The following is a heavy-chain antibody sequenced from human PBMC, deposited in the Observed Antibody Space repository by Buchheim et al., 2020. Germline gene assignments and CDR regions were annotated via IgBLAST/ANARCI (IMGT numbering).Heavy chain of an antibody. CDR3: AKSGALLYYYGMDV. CDR2: MKHDGSEK. Sequence: EVQLVESGGGLVQPGGSLRLSCAASGFTFSGYWMSWVRQAPGKGLEWVANMKHDGSEKYYVDSVKGRFTISRDNPMNLLYLQMNSLRAEDTAVYYCAKSGALLYYYGMDVWGQGST. J-gene: IGHJ6*02. CDR1: GFTFSGYW. V-gene: IGHV3-7*01. D-gene: IGHD1-26*01.